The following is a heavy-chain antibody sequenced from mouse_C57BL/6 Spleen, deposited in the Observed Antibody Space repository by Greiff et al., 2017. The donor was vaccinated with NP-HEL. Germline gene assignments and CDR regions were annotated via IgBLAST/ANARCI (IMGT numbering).Heavy chain of an antibody. J-gene: IGHJ2*01. V-gene: IGHV1-61*01. CDR1: GYTFTSYW. CDR2: IYPSDSET. D-gene: IGHD1-1*01. CDR3: AIGRGITTVVADY. Sequence: QVQLQQSGAELVRPGSSVKLSCKASGYTFTSYWMDWVKQRPGQGLEWIGNIYPSDSETHYNQKFKDKATLTVDKSSSTAYMQLSSLTSEDSAVYYCAIGRGITTVVADYWGQGTTLTVSS.